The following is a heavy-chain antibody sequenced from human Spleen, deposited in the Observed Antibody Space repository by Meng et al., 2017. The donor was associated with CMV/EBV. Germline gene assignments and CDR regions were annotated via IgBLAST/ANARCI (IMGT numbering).Heavy chain of an antibody. Sequence: VRGFAMHWVRQASGKGLGWVGRIRGKANSYATAYAASVKGRFIISRDDSENTAYLQVRRLKTEDTAVYFCTRAYDFWNGYYTGAADYWGQGTLVTVSS. D-gene: IGHD3-3*01. CDR3: TRAYDFWNGYYTGAADY. CDR2: IRGKANSYAT. V-gene: IGHV3-73*01. J-gene: IGHJ4*02. CDR1: VRGFA.